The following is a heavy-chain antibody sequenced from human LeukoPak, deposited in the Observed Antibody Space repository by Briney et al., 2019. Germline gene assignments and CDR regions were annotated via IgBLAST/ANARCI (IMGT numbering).Heavy chain of an antibody. CDR3: ARNGDGSGFFDY. Sequence: PGGSLRLSCAASGFTFSSYSMNWVRQAPGKGLEWVSSISSSSSYIYYADSVKVRFTISRDNAKNSLYLQMNSLRAEDTAVYYCARNGDGSGFFDYWGQGTLVTVSS. V-gene: IGHV3-21*01. CDR1: GFTFSSYS. D-gene: IGHD3-10*01. J-gene: IGHJ4*02. CDR2: ISSSSSYI.